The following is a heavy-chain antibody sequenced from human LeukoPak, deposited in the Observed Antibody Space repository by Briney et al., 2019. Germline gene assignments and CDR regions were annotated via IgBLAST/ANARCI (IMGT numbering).Heavy chain of an antibody. CDR1: GFTFSPYT. D-gene: IGHD6-6*01. Sequence: PGGSLRLSCAASGFTFSPYTMLWFRQPPGKGLEWLSYINTGSTTIYYADSVKGRFTISRGNAKNSLYLQLNSLRAEDTAVYYCARDSSVCAFDVWGQGTMVTVSS. V-gene: IGHV3-48*01. J-gene: IGHJ3*01. CDR3: ARDSSVCAFDV. CDR2: INTGSTTI.